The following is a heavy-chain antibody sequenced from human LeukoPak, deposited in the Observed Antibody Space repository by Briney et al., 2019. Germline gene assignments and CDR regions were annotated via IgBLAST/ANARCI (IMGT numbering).Heavy chain of an antibody. CDR2: IYYSGST. Sequence: PSETLSLTCTVAGRSISSHYWSWIRQPPRKGLEWIGYIYYSGSTNYNPSLKSRVTISVDTSKNQFSLKLSSVTAADTAVYYCARGSRIRYYYYYYMDVWGKGTTVTVSS. V-gene: IGHV4-59*11. J-gene: IGHJ6*03. CDR1: GRSISSHY. CDR3: ARGSRIRYYYYYYMDV. D-gene: IGHD2-21*01.